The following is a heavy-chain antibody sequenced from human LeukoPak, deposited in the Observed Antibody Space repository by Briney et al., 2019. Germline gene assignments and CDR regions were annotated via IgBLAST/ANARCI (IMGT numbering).Heavy chain of an antibody. J-gene: IGHJ4*02. CDR3: ARQGRGQSGSYDY. V-gene: IGHV4-59*08. CDR1: GGSNSSYY. D-gene: IGHD1-26*01. CDR2: IYYSGST. Sequence: SETLSLTCTVSGGSNSSYYWSWIRQPPGKGLEWIGYIYYSGSTNYKPSLKSPVTISVDTSKNQFSLKLSSVTAADTAVYYCARQGRGQSGSYDYWGEGTLVTVSS.